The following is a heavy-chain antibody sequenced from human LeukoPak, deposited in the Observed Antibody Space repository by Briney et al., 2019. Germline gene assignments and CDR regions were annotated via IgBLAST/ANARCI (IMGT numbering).Heavy chain of an antibody. CDR2: ISYDGSNK. J-gene: IGHJ4*02. CDR3: ARTGGSYYGYYFDY. Sequence: GGSLRLSCAASGFTFDDYAMHWVRQAPGKGLEWVAVISYDGSNKYYADSVKGRFTISRDNSKNTLYLQMNSLRAEDTAVYYCARTGGSYYGYYFDYWGQGTLVTVSS. V-gene: IGHV3-30*04. D-gene: IGHD1-26*01. CDR1: GFTFDDYA.